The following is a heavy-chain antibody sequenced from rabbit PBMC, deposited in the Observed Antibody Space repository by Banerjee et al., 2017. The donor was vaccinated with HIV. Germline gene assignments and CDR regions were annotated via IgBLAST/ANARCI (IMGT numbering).Heavy chain of an antibody. Sequence: QSLEESGGDLVKPGASLTLTCKASGIDFSSYYYMCWVRQAPGKGLEWIGCIYAGSGSAYYASWAKGRFTISRTSSTTVTLQMTSLTAADTATYFCARGLVAGVLDLWGPGTLVTVS. CDR2: IYAGSGSA. V-gene: IGHV1S40*01. J-gene: IGHJ4*01. D-gene: IGHD3-3*01. CDR1: GIDFSSYYY. CDR3: ARGLVAGVLDL.